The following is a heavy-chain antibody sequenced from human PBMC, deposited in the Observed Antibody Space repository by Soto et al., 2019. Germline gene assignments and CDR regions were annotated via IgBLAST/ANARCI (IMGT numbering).Heavy chain of an antibody. D-gene: IGHD4-17*01. CDR1: GFTFSGYS. CDR3: GRARPTSGTAYGVDI. J-gene: IGHJ3*02. CDR2: IGSTGSVT. Sequence: EVQLVESGGGLVQPGGSLRLSCAVSGFTFSGYSFNWVRQAPGRGLEWVSFIGSTGSVTHYEDSVMGPFTIARDNARNSLNLQMDSQRADDTAGYRCGRARPTSGTAYGVDIWGQGTVVTVSS. V-gene: IGHV3-48*04.